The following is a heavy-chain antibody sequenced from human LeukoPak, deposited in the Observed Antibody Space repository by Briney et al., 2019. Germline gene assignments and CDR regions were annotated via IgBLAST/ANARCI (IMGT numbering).Heavy chain of an antibody. D-gene: IGHD7-27*01. CDR2: MFYTGST. CDR1: GGSITSHW. CDR3: ARHSSITGGRLSGYWLDP. J-gene: IGHJ5*02. V-gene: IGHV4-59*08. Sequence: PSGTLSLTCSISGGSITSHWWSWIRQPPGKGLEWIAYMFYTGSTNYNPSLKSRVTISMDTSKSQVSLKLSSVTAADTAVYYCARHSSITGGRLSGYWLDPWGQGTLVTVSS.